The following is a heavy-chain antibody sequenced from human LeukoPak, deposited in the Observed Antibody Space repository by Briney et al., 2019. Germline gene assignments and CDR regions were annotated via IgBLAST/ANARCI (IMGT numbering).Heavy chain of an antibody. V-gene: IGHV1-69*05. J-gene: IGHJ4*02. CDR3: ARDSGTYYYGSGSYAALDY. CDR1: GGTFSSYA. CDR2: IIPIFGTA. Sequence: SVKVSCKASGGTFSSYAISWVRRAPGQGLEWMGRIIPIFGTANYAQKFQGRVTITTDESTSTAYMELSSLRSEDTAVYYCARDSGTYYYGSGSYAALDYWGQGTLVTVSS. D-gene: IGHD3-10*01.